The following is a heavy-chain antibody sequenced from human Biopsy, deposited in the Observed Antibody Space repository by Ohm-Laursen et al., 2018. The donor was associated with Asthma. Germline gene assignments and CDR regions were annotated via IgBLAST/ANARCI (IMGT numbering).Heavy chain of an antibody. CDR3: ARGPELDV. CDR1: PGSLSGFF. V-gene: IGHV4-34*01. CDR2: TNERGVT. J-gene: IGHJ6*02. Sequence: GTLSLTCDVYPGSLSGFFWTWIRQSPGEGLEWIGETNERGVTNNNPSLKSRVIISIDTYWNRVSLKLTSVTAADTAVYYCARGPELDVWGQGTTVTVSS.